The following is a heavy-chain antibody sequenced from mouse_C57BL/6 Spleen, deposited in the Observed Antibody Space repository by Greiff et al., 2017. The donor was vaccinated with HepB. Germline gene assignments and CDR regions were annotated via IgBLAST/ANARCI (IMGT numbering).Heavy chain of an antibody. D-gene: IGHD6-5*01. CDR3: ARRRVGYDYAMDY. Sequence: VQLQESDAELVKPGASVKISCKVSGYTFTDHTIHWMKRRPEQGLEWIGYIYPRDGSTKYNEKFKGKATLTADKSSSTAYMQLNSLTSEDSAVYFCARRRVGYDYAMDYWGQGTSVTVSS. J-gene: IGHJ4*01. CDR2: IYPRDGST. V-gene: IGHV1-78*01. CDR1: GYTFTDHT.